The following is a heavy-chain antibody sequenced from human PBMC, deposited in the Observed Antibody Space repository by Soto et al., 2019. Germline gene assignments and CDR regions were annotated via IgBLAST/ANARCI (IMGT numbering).Heavy chain of an antibody. CDR1: GGTFSSYA. V-gene: IGHV1-69*12. J-gene: IGHJ2*01. D-gene: IGHD2-15*01. CDR2: IIPIFGTA. CDR3: ARAHGYCSGGRCYKKQDWYFDL. Sequence: QVQLVQSGAEVKKPGSSVKVSCKASGGTFSSYAISWVRQAPGQGLEWMGGIIPIFGTANYAQKFQGRVTITAEESTSTAYMELSSLRSEDTAVYYCARAHGYCSGGRCYKKQDWYFDLWGRGTLVTVSS.